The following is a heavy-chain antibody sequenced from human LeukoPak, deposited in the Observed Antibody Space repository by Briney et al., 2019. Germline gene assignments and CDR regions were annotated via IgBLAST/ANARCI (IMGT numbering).Heavy chain of an antibody. J-gene: IGHJ2*01. D-gene: IGHD3-9*01. CDR3: ARVPNYDIYWYFDL. V-gene: IGHV3-30*03. Sequence: GGSLRLSCAASGFIFSSYCMTWVRQAPGKGLEWVAVISYDGSNKYYADSVKGRFTISRDNSKNTLYLQMNSLRAEDTAVYYCARVPNYDIYWYFDLWGRGTLVTVSS. CDR2: ISYDGSNK. CDR1: GFIFSSYC.